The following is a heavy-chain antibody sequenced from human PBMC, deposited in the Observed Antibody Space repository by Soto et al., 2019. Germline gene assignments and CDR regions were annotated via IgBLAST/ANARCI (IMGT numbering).Heavy chain of an antibody. D-gene: IGHD5-18*01. V-gene: IGHV4-31*03. CDR2: IYYSGST. CDR3: ARVTYVDTAMVTGYYYYGMDV. CDR1: GGSISSGGYY. Sequence: LSLTCTVSGGSISSGGYYWSWIRQHPGKGLEWIGYIYYSGSTYYNPSLKSRVTISVDTSKNQFSLKLSSVTAADTAVYYCARVTYVDTAMVTGYYYYGMDVWGQGTTVTVSS. J-gene: IGHJ6*02.